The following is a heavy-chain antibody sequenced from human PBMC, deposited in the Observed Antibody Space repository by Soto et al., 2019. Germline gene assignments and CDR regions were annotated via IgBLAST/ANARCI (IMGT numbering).Heavy chain of an antibody. CDR1: GFTFTSSW. CDR2: INSDGTTT. J-gene: IGHJ4*02. CDR3: TRGGATGAGIYHFEN. V-gene: IGHV3-74*01. Sequence: EVQLVESGGGLVQPGGSLRLSCAASGFTFTSSWMHWVRQAPGKGLVWVSRINSDGTTTTYADSVKGRFTISRDNAKNTLYLQVNSLGGEDTAVYYCTRGGATGAGIYHFENWGQGTLVTVSS. D-gene: IGHD3-10*01.